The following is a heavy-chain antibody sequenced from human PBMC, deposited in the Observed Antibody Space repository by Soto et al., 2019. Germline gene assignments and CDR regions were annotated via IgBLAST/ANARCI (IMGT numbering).Heavy chain of an antibody. V-gene: IGHV4-4*08. D-gene: IGHD3-10*01. CDR2: VYTPDYT. CDR3: ASSAGHPGDFFYYNGMDV. J-gene: IGHJ6*02. CDR1: GASISNYY. Sequence: PSETLSLTCSVSGASISNYYWHWVRQLPGKGLEWIGYVYTPDYTRYNSSLKSRVTISVDTSKSQFSLRLNSVTAADTAAYYCASSAGHPGDFFYYNGMDVWGQGTTVTVSS.